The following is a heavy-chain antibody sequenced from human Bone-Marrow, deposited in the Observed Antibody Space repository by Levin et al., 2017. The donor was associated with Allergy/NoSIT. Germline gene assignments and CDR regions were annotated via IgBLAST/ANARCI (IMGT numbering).Heavy chain of an antibody. CDR1: GFSFSAYA. D-gene: IGHD1-26*01. CDR2: ITGSGSET. CDR3: AKGPGRRYADY. J-gene: IGHJ4*02. V-gene: IGHV3-23*01. Sequence: QAGGSLRLSCAASGFSFSAYAMTWVRQAPGKGLEWVSAITGSGSETNYADSVKGRFIVSRDNSKNTLYLQMSSLRAEDTAVYFCAKGPGRRYADYWGQGTLVTVSS.